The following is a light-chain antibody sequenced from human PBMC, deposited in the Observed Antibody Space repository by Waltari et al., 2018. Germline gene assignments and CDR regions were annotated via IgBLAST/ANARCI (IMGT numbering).Light chain of an antibody. Sequence: DIVVXXSPLXLPXXXXEPAXISXXSSQSLLHRNGNNYLDWYLQKPGQSPQLLIYLGSNRXSGXPDRFSGSGSGTXFTLRISXXEAXXVXXXYXMQSXXXLXTF. CDR3: MQSXXXLXT. J-gene: IGKJ1*01. CDR2: LGS. V-gene: IGKV2-28*01. CDR1: QSLLHRNGNNY.